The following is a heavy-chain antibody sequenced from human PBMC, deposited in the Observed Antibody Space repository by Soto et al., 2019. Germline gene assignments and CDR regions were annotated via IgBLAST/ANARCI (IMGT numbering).Heavy chain of an antibody. CDR3: ARGRAIVGANTDAFDI. Sequence: GASVKVSCKASGYTFTSYGISWVRQAPGQGLEWMGWISAYNGNTNYAQKLQGRVTMTTDTSTSTAYMELRSLRSDDTAVYYCARGRAIVGANTDAFDIWGQGTRVTVSS. CDR1: GYTFTSYG. J-gene: IGHJ3*02. CDR2: ISAYNGNT. D-gene: IGHD1-26*01. V-gene: IGHV1-18*01.